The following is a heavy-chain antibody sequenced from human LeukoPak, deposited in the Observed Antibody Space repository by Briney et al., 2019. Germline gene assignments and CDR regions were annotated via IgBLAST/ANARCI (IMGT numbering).Heavy chain of an antibody. V-gene: IGHV1-2*06. D-gene: IGHD6-13*01. CDR2: INSNGVVT. Sequence: GAAVKVFCKTSGYTFTGYYMHCVRQATGQGLEWLVRINSNGVVTHGASESRGRVSMPRDTSISTAYMERSRLRSEDTPMSSGATVIAAAGMGYYYTDVCCKGPTVTVSS. CDR1: GYTFTGYY. CDR3: ATVIAAAGMGYYYTDV. J-gene: IGHJ6*03.